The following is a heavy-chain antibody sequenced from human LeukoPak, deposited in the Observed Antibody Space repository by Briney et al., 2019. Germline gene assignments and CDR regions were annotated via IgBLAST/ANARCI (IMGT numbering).Heavy chain of an antibody. V-gene: IGHV3-23*01. CDR3: ATAGLQSSEWLPPLHS. CDR1: GFTLSSYA. CDR2: ISVNAGST. J-gene: IGHJ4*02. D-gene: IGHD3-3*01. Sequence: GGSLRLSCTASGFTLSSYAMSWVRRAPGKGLEWVSLISVNAGSTYYAAAVKGRSTISRDITKNTRYLQMNSLRAEDTATSYCATAGLQSSEWLPPLHSSGQGTLVTVSS.